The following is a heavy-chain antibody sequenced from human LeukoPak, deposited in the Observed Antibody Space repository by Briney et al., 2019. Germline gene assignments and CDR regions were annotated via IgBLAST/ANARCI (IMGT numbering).Heavy chain of an antibody. Sequence: SETLSLTCTVSGGSISSYYWSWIRQPLGKGLEWTGYVYYSGRTNYNPSLKSRVTISVDTSKNQFSLKLSSVTAADTAVYYCARTFSESYYYYGMDVWGQGTTVTVSS. CDR1: GGSISSYY. CDR3: ARTFSESYYYYGMDV. D-gene: IGHD1-26*01. CDR2: VYYSGRT. J-gene: IGHJ6*02. V-gene: IGHV4-59*01.